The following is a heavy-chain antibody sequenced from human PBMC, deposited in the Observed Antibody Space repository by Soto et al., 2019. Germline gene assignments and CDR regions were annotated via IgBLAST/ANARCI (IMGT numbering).Heavy chain of an antibody. Sequence: EVQLVESGGGLVKPGGSLRLSCAASGLTFSSYSMNWVRQAPRKGLEWVSSISSSSSYIYYADSVKGRFTISRDNAKNSLYLQMNSLRAEDTAVYYCARDQPGYSYGYGLGYWGQGTLVTVSS. D-gene: IGHD5-18*01. CDR1: GLTFSSYS. CDR2: ISSSSSYI. V-gene: IGHV3-21*01. J-gene: IGHJ4*02. CDR3: ARDQPGYSYGYGLGY.